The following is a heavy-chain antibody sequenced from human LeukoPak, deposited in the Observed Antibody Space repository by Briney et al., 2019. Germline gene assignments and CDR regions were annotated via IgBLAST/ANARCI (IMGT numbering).Heavy chain of an antibody. D-gene: IGHD3-22*01. Sequence: GGSLRLSCAASGFTFSSYSMNWVRQAPGKGRECGSYISSSSSTIYYGDSVKGRFTISRDNAKNSLYLQMNSLRAEDTAVYYCASWDYDSSGYYYEYYFDYWGQGTLVTVSS. CDR2: ISSSSSTI. J-gene: IGHJ4*02. CDR1: GFTFSSYS. V-gene: IGHV3-48*01. CDR3: ASWDYDSSGYYYEYYFDY.